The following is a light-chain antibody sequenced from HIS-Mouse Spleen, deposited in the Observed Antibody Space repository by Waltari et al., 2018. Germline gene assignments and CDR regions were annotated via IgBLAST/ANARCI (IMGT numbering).Light chain of an antibody. Sequence: QSVLTQPPSASGTPGPRVTIPCSGRSSNIGSNTLTWYQQRPATAPKLLIYSNNQRASGVPDRFSGSKSGTSASLAISGLQSEDEADYYCAAWDDSLNGPNWVFGGGTKLTVL. CDR2: SNN. J-gene: IGLJ3*02. CDR3: AAWDDSLNGPNWV. CDR1: SSNIGSNT. V-gene: IGLV1-44*01.